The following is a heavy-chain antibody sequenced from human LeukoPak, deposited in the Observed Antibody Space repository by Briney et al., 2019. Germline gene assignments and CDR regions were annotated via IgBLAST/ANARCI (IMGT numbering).Heavy chain of an antibody. CDR3: ARVGWELTWYFDL. V-gene: IGHV4-59*01. J-gene: IGHJ2*01. CDR1: GGSINNYY. Sequence: SETLSLTCTVSGGSINNYYWSWIRQPPGKGLEWIGYIYHSGSTNYNPSLKSRVTISVDTSKNQFSLKLSSVTAADTAVYYCARVGWELTWYFDLWGRGTLVTVSS. D-gene: IGHD1-26*01. CDR2: IYHSGST.